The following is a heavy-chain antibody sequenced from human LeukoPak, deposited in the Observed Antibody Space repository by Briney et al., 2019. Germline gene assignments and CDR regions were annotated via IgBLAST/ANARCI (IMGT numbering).Heavy chain of an antibody. D-gene: IGHD6-13*01. J-gene: IGHJ3*02. CDR3: ARVRVIAAAGKSAFDI. Sequence: GGSLRLSCAASGFTFSSYWMHWVRQAPGKGLVWVSRINTDGSSTSYADSVKGRFTISRDNAKNTLYLQMNSLRAEDTAVYYCARVRVIAAAGKSAFDIWGQGTMVTVSS. CDR1: GFTFSSYW. CDR2: INTDGSST. V-gene: IGHV3-74*01.